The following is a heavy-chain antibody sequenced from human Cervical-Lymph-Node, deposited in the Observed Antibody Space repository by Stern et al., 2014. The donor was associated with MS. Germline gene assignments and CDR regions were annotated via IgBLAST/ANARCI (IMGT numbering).Heavy chain of an antibody. CDR3: ARHVQGFDY. CDR2: IYPYDSDT. CDR1: GYSFTIYY. V-gene: IGHV5-51*01. J-gene: IGHJ4*02. Sequence: VQLVQSGAEVKKPGESLKISCTLSGYSFTIYYIAWVRQMPGKGLEWMGVIYPYDSDTTSSPSFQGQFTISADKSITTAYLQWSSLRASDTAMYYCARHVQGFDYWGQGTLVTVSS.